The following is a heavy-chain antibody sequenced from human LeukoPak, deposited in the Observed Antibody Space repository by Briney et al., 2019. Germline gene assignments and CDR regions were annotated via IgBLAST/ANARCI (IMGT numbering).Heavy chain of an antibody. J-gene: IGHJ6*02. D-gene: IGHD2-8*01. CDR2: ISYDGSNK. CDR1: GFIFNNYG. V-gene: IGHV3-30*18. CDR3: AKRLRLYYGMDV. Sequence: GGSLRLSCAASGFIFNNYGMHWVRQAPGKGLEWVAVISYDGSNKNYADSVKGRFTISRDNSKNTLYLQMNSLRAEDTAVYYCAKRLRLYYGMDVWGQGTTVTVSS.